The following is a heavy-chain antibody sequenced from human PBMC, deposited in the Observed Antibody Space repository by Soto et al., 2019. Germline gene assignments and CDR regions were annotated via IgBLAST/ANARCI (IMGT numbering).Heavy chain of an antibody. CDR1: GYTFTSYD. CDR3: ARGDTLGYCTNGVCYSRYYYYYMDV. Sequence: ASVKVSCKASGYTFTSYDINWVRQATGQGLEWMGWMNPNSGNTGYAQKFQGRVTMTRNTSISTAYMELSSLRSEDTAMYYCARGDTLGYCTNGVCYSRYYYYYMDVWGKGTTVTVSS. D-gene: IGHD2-8*01. CDR2: MNPNSGNT. V-gene: IGHV1-8*01. J-gene: IGHJ6*03.